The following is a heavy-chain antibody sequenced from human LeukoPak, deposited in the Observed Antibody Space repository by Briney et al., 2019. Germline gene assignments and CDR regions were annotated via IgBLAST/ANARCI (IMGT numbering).Heavy chain of an antibody. CDR2: ITNDGSHT. CDR1: GLTFSSYW. CDR3: ARGRLRWFDP. J-gene: IGHJ5*02. Sequence: GGSLSLSCALSGLTFSSYWTHWVRQAPEKGLVWVSRITNDGSHTNYADSVKGRFTISRDNAKNTLYLQMNSLRAEDTAVYYCARGRLRWFDPWGQRTLVTVSS. V-gene: IGHV3-74*01.